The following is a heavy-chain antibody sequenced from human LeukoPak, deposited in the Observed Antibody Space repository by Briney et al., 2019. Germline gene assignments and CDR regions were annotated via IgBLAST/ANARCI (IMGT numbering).Heavy chain of an antibody. CDR1: GFTFDDYG. V-gene: IGHV3-20*04. D-gene: IGHD1-26*01. CDR3: ASAVGAGYYFDY. Sequence: GGSLRLSCAASGFTFDDYGMGWVRQAPGKGLEWVSGINWSGSRTGYADSVKGRFTISRDNAKNSLYLQMNSLRAEDTAFYYCASAVGAGYYFDYWGQGTLVTVPS. CDR2: INWSGSRT. J-gene: IGHJ4*02.